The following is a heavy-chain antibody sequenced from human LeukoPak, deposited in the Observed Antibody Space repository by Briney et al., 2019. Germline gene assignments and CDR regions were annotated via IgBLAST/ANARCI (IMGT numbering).Heavy chain of an antibody. J-gene: IGHJ6*01. CDR2: TWYDGRNN. CDR3: AREVAPLYFHYGMDV. Sequence: PGKSLRLSCAASGFTFSSYGMHWVRQPPGKGLEWVAVTWYDGRNNYYAASVKGRFTISRDDSKTTVYLLMNSLRAEDTAVYYCAREVAPLYFHYGMDVWGEGTTVTVSS. D-gene: IGHD2-21*01. CDR1: GFTFSSYG. V-gene: IGHV3-33*01.